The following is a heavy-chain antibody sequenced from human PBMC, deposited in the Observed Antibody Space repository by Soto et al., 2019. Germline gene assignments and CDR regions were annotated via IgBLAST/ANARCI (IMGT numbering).Heavy chain of an antibody. CDR3: ARDGTYNWV. V-gene: IGHV3-66*01. D-gene: IGHD1-1*01. J-gene: IGHJ4*02. Sequence: VQLVESGGGLVQPWGSLRLSCAASGVTVSNNYMRWVRHAPGKGLEWVSLIYSGGATYYADSVKGRFTSSRDNSKNTLSLQMNRLRAEDTAVYYSARDGTYNWVGGQGILVTVSS. CDR1: GVTVSNNY. CDR2: IYSGGAT.